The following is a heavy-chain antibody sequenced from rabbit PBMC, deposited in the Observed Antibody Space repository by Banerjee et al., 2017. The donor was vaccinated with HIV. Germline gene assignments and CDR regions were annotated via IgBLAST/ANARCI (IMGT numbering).Heavy chain of an antibody. J-gene: IGHJ4*01. CDR1: GFSFSSSYW. Sequence: EESGGGLVHPEGSLTLTCTASGFSFSSSYWICWVRQAPGKGLEWIGCINSDSGGAYYASWAKGRFTISKTSSTTVTLQVTSLTVADTATYFCARRGAGPIYGLWGPGTLVTVS. CDR2: INSDSGGA. V-gene: IGHV1S45*01. D-gene: IGHD4-2*01. CDR3: ARRGAGPIYGL.